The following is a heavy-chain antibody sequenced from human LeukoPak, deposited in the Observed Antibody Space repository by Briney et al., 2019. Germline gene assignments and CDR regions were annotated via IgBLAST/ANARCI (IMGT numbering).Heavy chain of an antibody. CDR3: ATAVYGSGSFPTLYYFDY. J-gene: IGHJ4*02. V-gene: IGHV1-2*02. CDR1: GYTFTGYY. Sequence: ASVKVSCKASGYTFTGYYIHWVRQAPGQGPEWMGWINPDSGGTRYAQKFQGRVTMTEDTSTDTAYMELSSLRSEDTAVYYCATAVYGSGSFPTLYYFDYWGQGTLVTVSS. D-gene: IGHD3-10*01. CDR2: INPDSGGT.